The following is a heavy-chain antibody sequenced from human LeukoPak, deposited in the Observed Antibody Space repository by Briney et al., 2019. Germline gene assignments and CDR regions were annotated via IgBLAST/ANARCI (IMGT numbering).Heavy chain of an antibody. D-gene: IGHD5-12*01. V-gene: IGHV4-31*03. J-gene: IGHJ4*02. CDR3: GRDSKELASPGMDY. CDR1: GGSIRSRGYY. CDR2: IYYSGST. Sequence: PSETLSLTCTVSGGSIRSRGYYWSWIRQHPGKGLEWIGYIYYSGSTYSNPSLKSRVTMSVDTSKNQFSLKLNSVTAADTAVYYCGRDSKELASPGMDYWGQGTLVTVSS.